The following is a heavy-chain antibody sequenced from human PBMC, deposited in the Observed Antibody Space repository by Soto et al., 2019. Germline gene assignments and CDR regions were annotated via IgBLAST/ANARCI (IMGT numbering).Heavy chain of an antibody. Sequence: EVQLVESVGGLVQPGGPLRLSCTPSGFTFSDSWMTWVRDAPGKGLEWVARIKPDESEKKYADSVKGRFSISRDNAKNSMYLQMDSLRGEDTAVYYCVRGGSNYASWGQGTLVTVSS. J-gene: IGHJ5*02. CDR2: IKPDESEK. CDR1: GFTFSDSW. D-gene: IGHD4-4*01. V-gene: IGHV3-7*01. CDR3: VRGGSNYAS.